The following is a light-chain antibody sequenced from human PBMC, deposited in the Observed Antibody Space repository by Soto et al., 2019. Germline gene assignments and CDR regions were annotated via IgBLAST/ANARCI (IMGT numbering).Light chain of an antibody. CDR3: QQYNNWWT. CDR2: GAS. J-gene: IGKJ1*01. Sequence: ENVLTQSPGTLSLSPGERATLSFSASQSVSSSYLAWYQQKPGQAPRLLIYGASTRATGIPARFSGSGSGTEFTLTINSLQSEDIAVYYYQQYNNWWTFGQGTKVDIK. CDR1: QSVSSSY. V-gene: IGKV3-15*01.